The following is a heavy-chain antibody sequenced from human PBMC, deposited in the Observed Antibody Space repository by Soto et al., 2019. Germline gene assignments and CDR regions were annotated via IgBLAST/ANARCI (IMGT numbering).Heavy chain of an antibody. D-gene: IGHD3-9*01. CDR2: ISYDGSNK. Sequence: PGGSLRLSCAASGFTFSSYGMHWVRQAPGKGLEWVAVISYDGSNKYYADSVKGRFTISRDNSKNTLYLQMNSLRAEDTAVYYCANDLTGYSGGIDYWGQGTLVTVSS. CDR1: GFTFSSYG. CDR3: ANDLTGYSGGIDY. J-gene: IGHJ4*02. V-gene: IGHV3-30*18.